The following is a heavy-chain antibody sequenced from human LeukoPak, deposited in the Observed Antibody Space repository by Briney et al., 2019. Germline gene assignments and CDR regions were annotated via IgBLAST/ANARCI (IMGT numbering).Heavy chain of an antibody. D-gene: IGHD3-10*01. J-gene: IGHJ4*02. Sequence: SETLSLTCAVYGGSFSGYYWSWIRQPPGKGLEWIGGINHSGSTNYNPSLKSRVTISVDTSKNQSSLKLSSVTAADTAVYYCARGRGVAAKDYWGQGTLVTVSS. CDR3: ARGRGVAAKDY. V-gene: IGHV4-34*01. CDR2: INHSGST. CDR1: GGSFSGYY.